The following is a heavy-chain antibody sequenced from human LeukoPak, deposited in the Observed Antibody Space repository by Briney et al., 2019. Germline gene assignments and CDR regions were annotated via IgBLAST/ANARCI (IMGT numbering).Heavy chain of an antibody. J-gene: IGHJ4*02. CDR1: GFTFSSYT. V-gene: IGHV3-21*01. Sequence: GGSLRLSCAASGFTFSSYTMHWVRQAPGKGLEWVSSISGSNSYIFYADSVKGRFTVSRDNAKDSLYLQMNSLRAEDTAVYYCARALTTLTYEGYWGQGTLVTVSS. CDR3: ARALTTLTYEGY. CDR2: ISGSNSYI. D-gene: IGHD1-1*01.